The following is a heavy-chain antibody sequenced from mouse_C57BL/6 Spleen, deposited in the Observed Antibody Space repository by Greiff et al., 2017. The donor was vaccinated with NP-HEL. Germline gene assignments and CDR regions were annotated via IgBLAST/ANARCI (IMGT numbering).Heavy chain of an antibody. Sequence: EVQLQQSGAELVRPGASVKLSCTASGFNFNDYYMHWVKQRPEQGLEWIGRIDPEDGDTEYAPKFQGKATMTADTPSNTAYLQLSSLTSEDTAGDYCTTSGYYAMDYWGQGTSVTVSS. V-gene: IGHV14-1*01. D-gene: IGHD1-3*01. CDR3: TTSGYYAMDY. CDR1: GFNFNDYY. CDR2: IDPEDGDT. J-gene: IGHJ4*01.